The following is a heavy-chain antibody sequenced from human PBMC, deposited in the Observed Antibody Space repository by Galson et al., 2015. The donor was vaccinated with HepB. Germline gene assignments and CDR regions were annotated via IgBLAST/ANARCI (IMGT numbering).Heavy chain of an antibody. CDR3: SRQGGGPKASYYYYYMDI. Sequence: SLRLSCAVSGFPLNSYAMHWVRQAPGKGPEWVAAISYDDQNKYYVDSLKGRLTISRDSSKNTVFLEMSGLTTEDTAIYFCSRQGGGPKASYYYYYMDIWGKGTTVTVSS. CDR1: GFPLNSYA. D-gene: IGHD1-26*01. J-gene: IGHJ6*03. V-gene: IGHV3-30*03. CDR2: ISYDDQNK.